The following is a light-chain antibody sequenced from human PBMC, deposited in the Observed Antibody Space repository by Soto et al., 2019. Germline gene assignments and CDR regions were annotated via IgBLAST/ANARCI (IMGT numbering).Light chain of an antibody. Sequence: ETVLTQLPATLSLSPGERATLSCRASRNINTYLAWYQQRPGQPPRLLIHDASNRAPGIPARFSGSGSDTDFTLTISSLEPEDFAVYYCQQRSHWPLTFGGGTKVDIK. J-gene: IGKJ4*01. CDR3: QQRSHWPLT. CDR1: RNINTY. V-gene: IGKV3-11*01. CDR2: DAS.